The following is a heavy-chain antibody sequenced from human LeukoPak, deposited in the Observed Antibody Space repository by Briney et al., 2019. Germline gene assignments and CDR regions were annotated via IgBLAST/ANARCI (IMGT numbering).Heavy chain of an antibody. CDR3: AKDGGLWVSAHWGDS. V-gene: IGHV3-74*01. CDR1: GFTFGSYW. Sequence: GGSLRLSCAASGFTFGSYWMHWVRQAPGKGLVWVSRINSDGSITSYADSVKGRFTISRDNAKNTLYLQMNSLRAEDTAVYYCAKDGGLWVSAHWGDSWGRGTLVTVSS. J-gene: IGHJ4*02. D-gene: IGHD7-27*01. CDR2: INSDGSIT.